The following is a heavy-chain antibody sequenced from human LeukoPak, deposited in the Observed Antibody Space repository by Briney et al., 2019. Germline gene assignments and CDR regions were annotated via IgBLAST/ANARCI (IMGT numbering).Heavy chain of an antibody. D-gene: IGHD5-18*01. V-gene: IGHV3-64D*06. Sequence: GGSLTLSCLASGFTFSGYAMNWVRQAPGKGLEYVSVISSNGDVTYYVDRVRDRFTISRDNSKNTVYLQMRSLRVEDTAVYYCVKDMSHTGYGYWPLEFWGQGTLVTVPS. CDR3: VKDMSHTGYGYWPLEF. CDR1: GFTFSGYA. CDR2: ISSNGDVT. J-gene: IGHJ4*02.